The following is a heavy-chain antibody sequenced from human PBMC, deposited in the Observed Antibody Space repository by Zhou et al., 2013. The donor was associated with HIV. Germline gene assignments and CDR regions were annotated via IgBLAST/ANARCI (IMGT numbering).Heavy chain of an antibody. V-gene: IGHV1-69*05. CDR3: ARCDGTYFHWFDP. CDR2: SIPIFHTT. Sequence: QVQLVQSGAAMKKPGSSVKVSCKTSGGNFGRSAISWVRQAPGQGLEWMGGSIPIFHTTNYAQKFQGRITISTDESTSTAYMELTGLTSDDTAVYYCARCDGTYFHWFDPWGQGTLVTVSS. CDR1: GGNFGRSA. J-gene: IGHJ5*02. D-gene: IGHD1-26*01.